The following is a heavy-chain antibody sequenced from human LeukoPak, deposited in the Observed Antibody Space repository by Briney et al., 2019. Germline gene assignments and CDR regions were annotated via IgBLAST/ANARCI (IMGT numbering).Heavy chain of an antibody. CDR3: ARDYSSSSFDY. CDR2: ITSSGSYI. J-gene: IGHJ4*02. D-gene: IGHD6-6*01. V-gene: IGHV3-21*01. Sequence: GGSLRLSCAASGFTSSSYSMNWVRQAPGKGLEWVSSITSSGSYIYYADSLKGGFTISRDNAKNSLYLQMNSLRAEDTAVYYCARDYSSSSFDYWGQGTLVTVSS. CDR1: GFTSSSYS.